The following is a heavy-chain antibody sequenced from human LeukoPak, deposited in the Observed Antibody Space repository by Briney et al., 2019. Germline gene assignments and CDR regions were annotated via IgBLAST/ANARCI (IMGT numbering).Heavy chain of an antibody. V-gene: IGHV3-66*01. CDR2: IYSGGST. CDR1: GFTVSSNH. Sequence: GGSLRLSCAASGFTVSSNHMSWVRQAPGKGLEWVSVIYSGGSTYYADSVKGRFTISRDNSKNTLYLQMNSLRAEDTAIYYCAKDPRLWFGESVYYFDYWGQGTLVTVSS. D-gene: IGHD3-10*01. CDR3: AKDPRLWFGESVYYFDY. J-gene: IGHJ4*02.